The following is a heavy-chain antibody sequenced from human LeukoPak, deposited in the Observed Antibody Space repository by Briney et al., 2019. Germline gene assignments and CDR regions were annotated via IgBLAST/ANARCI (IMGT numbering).Heavy chain of an antibody. D-gene: IGHD4-17*01. CDR1: GFTFSNYW. CDR3: ARVPGDYGYFDF. J-gene: IGHJ4*02. V-gene: IGHV3-7*03. Sequence: GGSLRLSCAASGFTFSNYWMNWVRQAPGKGLEWVANIKRDGSEKYYVNYVKGRFTISRDNAKNSLYLQMNSLRAEDTAVYYCARVPGDYGYFDFWGQGILVTVSS. CDR2: IKRDGSEK.